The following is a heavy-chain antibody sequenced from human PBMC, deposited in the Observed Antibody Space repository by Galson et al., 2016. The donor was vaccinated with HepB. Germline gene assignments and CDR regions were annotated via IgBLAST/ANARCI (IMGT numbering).Heavy chain of an antibody. D-gene: IGHD6-6*01. J-gene: IGHJ4*02. CDR1: GYSFNGYY. CDR2: INPNSGGT. V-gene: IGHV1-2*02. CDR3: ARGRQLGGGWNAFDY. Sequence: SVKVSCKASGYSFNGYYMHWVRQAPGQGLEWMGWINPNSGGTNYAQKFQGRVTMTRDTSINTAYMELRRLRYDDTAVYYCARGRQLGGGWNAFDYWGQGTLVTVSS.